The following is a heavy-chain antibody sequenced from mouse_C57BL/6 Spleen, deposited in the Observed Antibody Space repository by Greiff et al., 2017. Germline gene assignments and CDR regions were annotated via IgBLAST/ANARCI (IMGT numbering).Heavy chain of an antibody. CDR1: GYTFTDYN. V-gene: IGHV1-18*01. Sequence: VQLQQSGPELVKPGASVKISCKASGYTFTDYNMDWVKQSHGKSLEWIGDINPNNGGTSYNEKFKGKATLTVDTSSSTAYMELRSLTSEAAAVYYGTRVGFYGSSYLYWYFEVWGTGTTVTVSS. D-gene: IGHD1-1*01. CDR2: INPNNGGT. CDR3: TRVGFYGSSYLYWYFEV. J-gene: IGHJ1*03.